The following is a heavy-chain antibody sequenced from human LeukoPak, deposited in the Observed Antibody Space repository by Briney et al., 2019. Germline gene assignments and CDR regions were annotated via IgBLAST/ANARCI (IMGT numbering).Heavy chain of an antibody. Sequence: PGGSLRLSCAASGFTFSDYYMSWIRQAPGKGLEGVSYISSSGSTIYYADSVKCRFTISRDHAKNSLYLQMNSLRAEDTAVYYCARDGSGYYYAEYFQHWGQGTLVNVSS. V-gene: IGHV3-11*04. CDR2: ISSSGSTI. CDR1: GFTFSDYY. J-gene: IGHJ1*01. CDR3: ARDGSGYYYAEYFQH. D-gene: IGHD3-22*01.